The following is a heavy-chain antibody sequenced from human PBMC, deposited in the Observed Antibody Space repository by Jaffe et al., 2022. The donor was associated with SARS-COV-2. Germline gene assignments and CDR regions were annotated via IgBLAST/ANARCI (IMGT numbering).Heavy chain of an antibody. CDR3: ARDTGSYGMDV. Sequence: QVQLVESGGGVVQPGRSLRLSCAASGFTFSSYAMHWVRQAPGKGLEWVAVISYDGSNKYYADSVKGRFTISRDNSKNTLYLQMNSLRAEDTAVYYCARDTGSYGMDVWGQGTTVTVSS. J-gene: IGHJ6*02. CDR1: GFTFSSYA. V-gene: IGHV3-30-3*01. D-gene: IGHD4-17*01. CDR2: ISYDGSNK.